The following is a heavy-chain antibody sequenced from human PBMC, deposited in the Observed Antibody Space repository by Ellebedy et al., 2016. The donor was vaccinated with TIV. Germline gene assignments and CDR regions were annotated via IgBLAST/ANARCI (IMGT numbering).Heavy chain of an antibody. CDR2: IDPSDSFT. CDR1: GNTFSSYW. Sequence: GESLKISCEVSGNTFSSYWISWVRQVPGKGLEWMGRIDPSDSFTNYSPDFQGHVTISADNSISTAFLQWSSLRASDSAMYYCAKAHSSSSPSECYFDLWGRGTPVTVSS. V-gene: IGHV5-10-1*01. CDR3: AKAHSSSSPSECYFDL. J-gene: IGHJ2*01. D-gene: IGHD6-6*01.